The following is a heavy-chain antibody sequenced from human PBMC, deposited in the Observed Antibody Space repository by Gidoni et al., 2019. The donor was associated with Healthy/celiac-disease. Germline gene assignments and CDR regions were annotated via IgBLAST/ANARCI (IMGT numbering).Heavy chain of an antibody. CDR2: INHSGST. D-gene: IGHD2-15*01. CDR1: GGSFSGYY. J-gene: IGHJ4*02. V-gene: IGHV4-34*01. Sequence: QVQLQQWGAGLLTPSETLSLTCAVYGGSFSGYYWSWIRHPPGKGLEWIGEINHSGSTNYNPSLKSRVTISVDTSKNQFSLKLSSVTAADTAVYYCARVPLGGGSEPVDYWGQGTLVTVSS. CDR3: ARVPLGGGSEPVDY.